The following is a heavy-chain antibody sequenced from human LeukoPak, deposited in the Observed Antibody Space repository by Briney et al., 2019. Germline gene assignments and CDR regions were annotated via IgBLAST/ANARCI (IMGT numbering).Heavy chain of an antibody. D-gene: IGHD2-21*02. CDR2: TFYRSQWYH. CDR1: GDSVSSITAA. Sequence: SQTLSLTCVISGDSVSSITAAWYWIRQSPSRGLEWLGRTFYRSQWYHDSAVSVKGRLTIIPDTTKNHFSLQLTSVTPEDTALYYCARERKGDRFDYWGQGTLVTVSS. CDR3: ARERKGDRFDY. J-gene: IGHJ4*02. V-gene: IGHV6-1*01.